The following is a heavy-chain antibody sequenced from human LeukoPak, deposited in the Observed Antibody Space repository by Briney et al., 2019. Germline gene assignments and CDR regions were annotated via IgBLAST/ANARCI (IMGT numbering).Heavy chain of an antibody. CDR1: GYTFTSYG. Sequence: ASVKVSCKASGYTFTSYGISWVRQAPGQGLEWMGWISAYNGNTNYAQKLQGRVTMTTDTSTSTAYMELRSLRSYDTAVYYCARALTYYYDSSGYYVFDYWGQGTLVTVSS. J-gene: IGHJ4*02. D-gene: IGHD3-22*01. CDR2: ISAYNGNT. V-gene: IGHV1-18*01. CDR3: ARALTYYYDSSGYYVFDY.